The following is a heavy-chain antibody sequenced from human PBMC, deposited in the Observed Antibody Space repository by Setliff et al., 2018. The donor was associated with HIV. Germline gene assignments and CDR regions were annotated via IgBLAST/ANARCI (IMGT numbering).Heavy chain of an antibody. CDR3: AKEQEIGPYLDP. V-gene: IGHV1-18*01. CDR2: ISAYTANT. D-gene: IGHD2-2*02. CDR1: GYTFPNYG. Sequence: ASVKVSCKASGYTFPNYGITWVRQAPGQGLEWMGWISAYTANTNYAQNLQGRVTLTTDTSTSTAYMELRSLRSEDTAVYYCAKEQEIGPYLDPWGQGTLVTVSS. J-gene: IGHJ5*02.